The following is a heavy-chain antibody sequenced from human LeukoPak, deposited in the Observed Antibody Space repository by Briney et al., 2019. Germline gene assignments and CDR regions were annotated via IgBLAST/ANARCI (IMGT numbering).Heavy chain of an antibody. CDR1: GFTFNTYA. J-gene: IGHJ4*02. CDR3: AKDPTMVRLRGYFDY. CDR2: ISGSGGTT. D-gene: IGHD3-10*01. V-gene: IGHV3-23*01. Sequence: GGSLRLSCAASGFTFNTYAMTWVRQAPGKGLQWVSAISGSGGTTYYADSVKGRFTISRDNSKNTLYLQMNSLRAEDTAVYYCAKDPTMVRLRGYFDYWGQGTLVTVSS.